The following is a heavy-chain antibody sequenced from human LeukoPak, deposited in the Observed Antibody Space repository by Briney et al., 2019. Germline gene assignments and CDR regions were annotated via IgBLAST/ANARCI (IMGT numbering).Heavy chain of an antibody. CDR2: ISSSSSTI. D-gene: IGHD6-19*01. J-gene: IGHJ4*02. Sequence: GGSLRLSCAASGFTFSSYSMNWVRQAPGKGLEWVSYISSSSSTIYYADSVKGRFTISRDNAKNSLYLQMNSLRAEDTAVYYCARDPRASSGWYDYWGQGTLVTVSS. V-gene: IGHV3-48*04. CDR3: ARDPRASSGWYDY. CDR1: GFTFSSYS.